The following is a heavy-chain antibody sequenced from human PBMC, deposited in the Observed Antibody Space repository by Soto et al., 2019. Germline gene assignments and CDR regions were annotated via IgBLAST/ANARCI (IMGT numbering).Heavy chain of an antibody. CDR2: ITSISTYI. Sequence: GGSLRLSCAASGFAFSSYTMNWVRQAPGKGLEWVSSITSISTYIYYADSVKGRFNISRDNTKNSLYLQMNSLRAEDTAVYYCARGLGYSSSWNVYYYYGMDVWGQGNTVTVSS. CDR3: ARGLGYSSSWNVYYYYGMDV. V-gene: IGHV3-21*01. D-gene: IGHD6-13*01. J-gene: IGHJ6*02. CDR1: GFAFSSYT.